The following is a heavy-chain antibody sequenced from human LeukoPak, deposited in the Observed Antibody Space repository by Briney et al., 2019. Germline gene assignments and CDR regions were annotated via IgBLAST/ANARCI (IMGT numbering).Heavy chain of an antibody. Sequence: SETLSLTCSISDDSISSYYWNWIRQSPGKGLEWIGHIHYSGSTHYNPSLQSRVSISIDTSKNHFSLRLRSVTAVDTAVYYCARGTFTIFGVVRRNWFDPWGQGTLVTVSS. V-gene: IGHV4-59*01. CDR3: ARGTFTIFGVVRRNWFDP. D-gene: IGHD3-3*01. CDR1: DDSISSYY. J-gene: IGHJ5*02. CDR2: IHYSGST.